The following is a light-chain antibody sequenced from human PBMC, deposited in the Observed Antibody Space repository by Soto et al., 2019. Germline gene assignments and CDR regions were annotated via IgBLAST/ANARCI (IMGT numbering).Light chain of an antibody. CDR2: EGN. CDR1: SSDVGSYNL. J-gene: IGLJ1*01. CDR3: CSYAGTNTFV. Sequence: QSALTQPASVSGSPGQSITISCTGTSSDVGSYNLASWYQQHPGKAPKLMIYEGNKRPSGVSNRFSGSKSANTASLTISGLQTEDEADYYCCSYAGTNTFVFGTGTKVT. V-gene: IGLV2-23*01.